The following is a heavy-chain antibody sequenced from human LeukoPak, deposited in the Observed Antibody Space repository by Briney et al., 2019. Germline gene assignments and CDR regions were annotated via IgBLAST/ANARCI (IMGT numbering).Heavy chain of an antibody. D-gene: IGHD5-18*01. CDR2: INPSSGGT. V-gene: IGHV1-2*02. CDR3: ATSTTVVTVNYYGLDV. CDR1: GYTFTGYY. J-gene: IGHJ6*02. Sequence: ASVKVSCKASGYTFTGYYMHWVRQAPGQGLEWMGWINPSSGGTNYAQKFQGRVTMTEDTSTDTAYMELSSLGSEDTAVYYCATSTTVVTVNYYGLDVWGQGTTVTVSS.